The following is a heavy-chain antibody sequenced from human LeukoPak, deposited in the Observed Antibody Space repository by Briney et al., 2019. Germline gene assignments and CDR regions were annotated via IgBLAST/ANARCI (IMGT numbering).Heavy chain of an antibody. CDR1: GFTFSSYA. CDR2: ISGSGGST. V-gene: IGHV3-23*01. J-gene: IGHJ5*02. Sequence: GGSLRLSCVASGFTFSSYAISWVRQAPGKGLEWVSAISGSGGSTYYADSVKGRFTISRDNSKNALYLQMNSLRAEGTAVYDFAKDRLSPFAGFDPWGQGTLVTVSS. CDR3: AKDRLSPFAGFDP.